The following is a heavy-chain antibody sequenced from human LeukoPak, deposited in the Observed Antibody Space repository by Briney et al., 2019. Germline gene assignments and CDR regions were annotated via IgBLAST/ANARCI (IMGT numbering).Heavy chain of an antibody. D-gene: IGHD4-17*01. J-gene: IGHJ4*02. V-gene: IGHV3-74*01. Sequence: PGGSLRLSCAASGFTFSSYWMHWVRQAPGKGLVWVSRINTDGRSTSYADSVKGRFTISRDNAKNTLYLQMNSLRAEDTAVYYCARPTSDYGGPYFDYWGQGTLVTVS. CDR3: ARPTSDYGGPYFDY. CDR1: GFTFSSYW. CDR2: INTDGRST.